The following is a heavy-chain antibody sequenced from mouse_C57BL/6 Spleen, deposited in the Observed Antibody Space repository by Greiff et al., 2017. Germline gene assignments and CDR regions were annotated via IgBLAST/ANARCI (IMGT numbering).Heavy chain of an antibody. CDR1: GYSITSGYD. D-gene: IGHD1-1*01. CDR2: ISYSGST. Sequence: EVMLVESGPGMVKPSQSLSLTCTVTGYSITSGYDWHWIRHFPGNKLEWMGYISYSGSTNYNPSLKSRISITHDTSKNHFFLKLNSVTTEDTATYYCARARYYGSGGYFDYWGQGTTLTVSS. J-gene: IGHJ2*01. V-gene: IGHV3-1*01. CDR3: ARARYYGSGGYFDY.